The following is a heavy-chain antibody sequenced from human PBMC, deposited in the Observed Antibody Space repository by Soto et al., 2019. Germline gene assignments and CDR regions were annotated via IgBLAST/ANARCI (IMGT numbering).Heavy chain of an antibody. CDR1: GFDFGDYY. Sequence: GGSLRLSCTGSGFDFGDYYMSWIRQAPGKGLEWVSYIDSGDGTTYYTDSVKGRFTISRDNAKKTVYLQTSSLRVEDTALYYCVRPYYSSSWFPFDRWGRGTLVTVSS. CDR3: VRPYYSSSWFPFDR. J-gene: IGHJ4*02. D-gene: IGHD6-13*01. CDR2: IDSGDGTT. V-gene: IGHV3-11*01.